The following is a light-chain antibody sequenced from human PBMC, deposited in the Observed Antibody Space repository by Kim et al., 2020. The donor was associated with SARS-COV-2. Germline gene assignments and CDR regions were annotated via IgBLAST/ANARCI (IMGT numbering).Light chain of an antibody. V-gene: IGKV3-15*01. CDR1: QSVSNN. CDR2: GAS. Sequence: IVMTQSPATLSVSPGEGVTLTCRADQSVSNNLAWYQQQPGQAPRLLIHGASTRAAGIPARFSGSGSGTEFTLTISSLQSEDSAVYYCQQYNDWSHSTFGGGTKLDIK. CDR3: QQYNDWSHST. J-gene: IGKJ4*01.